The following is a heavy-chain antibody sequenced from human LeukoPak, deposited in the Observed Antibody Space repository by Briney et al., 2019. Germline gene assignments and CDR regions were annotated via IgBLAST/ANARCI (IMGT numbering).Heavy chain of an antibody. CDR1: GFTFSSYE. V-gene: IGHV3-48*03. CDR3: ARGPCANGVCPFDY. D-gene: IGHD2-8*01. J-gene: IGHJ4*02. Sequence: PGGSLRLSCAASGFTFSSYEMNWVRQAPGKGLEWVSYITNSGGAIYYADSVKGRFTISRDNAKNSLFLQMNSLGAEDTAVYYCARGPCANGVCPFDYWGQGTPVTVSS. CDR2: ITNSGGAI.